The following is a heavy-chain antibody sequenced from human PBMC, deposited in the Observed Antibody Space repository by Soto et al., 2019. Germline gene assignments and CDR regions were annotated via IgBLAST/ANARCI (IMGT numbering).Heavy chain of an antibody. CDR1: GFTFSSYG. V-gene: IGHV3-30*18. Sequence: QVQLVESGGGVVQPGRSLRLSCAASGFTFSSYGMHWVRQAPGKGLEWVAVISYDGSNKYYADSVKGRFTISRDNSKNTLYLQMNSLRAEDTAVYYCAKDRLAYCSGGSCGGGFDYWGQGTLVTVSS. CDR2: ISYDGSNK. D-gene: IGHD2-15*01. J-gene: IGHJ4*02. CDR3: AKDRLAYCSGGSCGGGFDY.